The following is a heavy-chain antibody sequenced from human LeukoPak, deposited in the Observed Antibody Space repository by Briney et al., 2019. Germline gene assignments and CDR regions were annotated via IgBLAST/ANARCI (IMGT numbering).Heavy chain of an antibody. CDR1: GYTFTSYG. J-gene: IGHJ6*03. V-gene: IGHV1-18*01. Sequence: ASVKVSCKASGYTFTSYGIGWVRKAPGQGREWMGWISAYNGNTNYAQKLQGRVTMTTATSTSTAYMELRSLRSDDTAVYYCARAHPEGINYYYYYMDVWGKGTTVTVSS. CDR2: ISAYNGNT. CDR3: ARAHPEGINYYYYYMDV. D-gene: IGHD1-14*01.